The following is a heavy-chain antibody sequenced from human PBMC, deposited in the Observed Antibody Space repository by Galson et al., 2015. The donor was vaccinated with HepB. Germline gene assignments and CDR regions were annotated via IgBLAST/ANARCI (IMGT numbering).Heavy chain of an antibody. CDR2: IIPIFGTA. CDR1: GGTFSSYA. J-gene: IGHJ6*02. D-gene: IGHD3-10*01. V-gene: IGHV1-69*13. Sequence: SVKVSCKASGGTFSSYAISWVRQAPGQGLEWMGGIIPIFGTANYAQKFQGRVTITADESTSTAYMELSSLRSEDTAVYYCARGRYYGSGSYSIHYYYGMDVWGQGTTVTVSS. CDR3: ARGRYYGSGSYSIHYYYGMDV.